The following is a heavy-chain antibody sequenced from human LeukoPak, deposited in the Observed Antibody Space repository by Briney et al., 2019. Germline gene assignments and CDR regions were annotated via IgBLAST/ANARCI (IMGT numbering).Heavy chain of an antibody. D-gene: IGHD2-2*01. CDR1: GYTFTGYY. V-gene: IGHV1-2*02. J-gene: IGHJ3*02. CDR3: ARRVRSRKIDAFDI. Sequence: ASVKVSCTASGYTFTGYYMHRVRQAPGQGLEWMGWINHNSGGTNYAQKFQGRVTMTRDTSISTAYMALSSLKASDTAMYYCARRVRSRKIDAFDIWGQGTMVTVSS. CDR2: INHNSGGT.